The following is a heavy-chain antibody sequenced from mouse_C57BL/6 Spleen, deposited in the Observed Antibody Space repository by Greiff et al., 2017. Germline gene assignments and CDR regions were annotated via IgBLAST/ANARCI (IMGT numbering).Heavy chain of an antibody. D-gene: IGHD1-3*01. CDR1: GFSLTSYG. Sequence: QVQLKESGPGLVAPSQSLSITCTVSGFSLTSYGVDWVRQSPGQGLGWLGVIWGVGSTNYNSALNPRLSISKDNSKSQVFLKMNSLQTDDTAMYYCASGSGTWFAYWGKGTLVTVAA. CDR3: ASGSGTWFAY. V-gene: IGHV2-6*01. J-gene: IGHJ3*01. CDR2: IWGVGST.